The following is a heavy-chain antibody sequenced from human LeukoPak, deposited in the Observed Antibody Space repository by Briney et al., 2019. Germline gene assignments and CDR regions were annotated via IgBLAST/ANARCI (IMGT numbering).Heavy chain of an antibody. J-gene: IGHJ6*02. D-gene: IGHD2-15*01. V-gene: IGHV1-2*02. CDR3: AREYCSGGSCYSGYYYYYGMDV. CDR2: INPNSGGT. Sequence: ASVKVSCKASGYTFTGYYMHWVRQAPGQVLEWMGWINPNSGGTNYAQKFQGRVTMTRDTSISTAYMELSRLRSDDTAVYYCAREYCSGGSCYSGYYYYYGMDVWGQGTTVTVSS. CDR1: GYTFTGYY.